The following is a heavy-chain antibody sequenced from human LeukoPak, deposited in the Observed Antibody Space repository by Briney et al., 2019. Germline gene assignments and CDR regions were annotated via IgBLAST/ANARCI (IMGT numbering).Heavy chain of an antibody. Sequence: PGGSLRLSCVTSGFTFSDYFMNWIRQAPGKGPEWLSLINSDGNNIYYRDSVKGRFTISRDNAKKTLYLEMNNLRVDDTAIYYCATSRVFDFWGQGTLVAVSS. J-gene: IGHJ4*02. CDR2: INSDGNNI. V-gene: IGHV3-11*04. CDR1: GFTFSDYF. CDR3: ATSRVFDF.